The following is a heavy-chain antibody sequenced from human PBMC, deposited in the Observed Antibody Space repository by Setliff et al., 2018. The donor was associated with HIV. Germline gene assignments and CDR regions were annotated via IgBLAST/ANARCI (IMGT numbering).Heavy chain of an antibody. D-gene: IGHD3-10*01. J-gene: IGHJ4*02. CDR2: INHSGST. V-gene: IGHV4-34*01. CDR1: GGSLSGYH. CDR3: ARDRHGSGSYYSDY. Sequence: SETLSLTCAVYGGSLSGYHWSWIRQSPEKGLEWIGEINHSGSTNYNPSLKSRVTMSVDTSKNQFSLKLSSVTAADTAVYYCARDRHGSGSYYSDYWGQGTLVTVSS.